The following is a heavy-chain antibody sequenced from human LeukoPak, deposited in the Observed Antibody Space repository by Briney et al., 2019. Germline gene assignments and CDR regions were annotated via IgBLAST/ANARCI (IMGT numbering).Heavy chain of an antibody. Sequence: GTLSLTCGVSGGSISNTNWWTWVRPAPGKGLEWVSAISGSGGSTYYADSAKGRFTISRDNSKNTLYLQMNSLRAEDTAVYYCAKDIVVVPAANGGVFDYWGQGTLVTVSS. CDR3: AKDIVVVPAANGGVFDY. D-gene: IGHD2-2*01. CDR2: ISGSGGST. V-gene: IGHV3-23*01. CDR1: GGSISNTNW. J-gene: IGHJ4*02.